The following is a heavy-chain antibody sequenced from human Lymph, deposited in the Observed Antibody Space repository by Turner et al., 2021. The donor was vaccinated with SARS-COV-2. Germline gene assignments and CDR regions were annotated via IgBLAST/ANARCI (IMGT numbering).Heavy chain of an antibody. D-gene: IGHD1-26*01. CDR1: GYTFTSYD. Sequence: QVQLVQSGAEVEKPGASVKVSCKAPGYTFTSYDINWVRQATGQGLEWMGWMNPNSGNTGYAQKFQGRVTMTRNTSISTAYMNLGSLGSEDTSVYYCARGRYSGGGMDVWGQGTTVTVSS. CDR2: MNPNSGNT. CDR3: ARGRYSGGGMDV. J-gene: IGHJ6*02. V-gene: IGHV1-8*02.